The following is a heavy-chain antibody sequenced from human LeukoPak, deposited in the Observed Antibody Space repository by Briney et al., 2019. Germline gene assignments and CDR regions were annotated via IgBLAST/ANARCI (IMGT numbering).Heavy chain of an antibody. CDR3: ARQRVRYYYGSGSYYPRLDWFDP. V-gene: IGHV4-34*01. CDR2: INHSGST. CDR1: GGSFSGYY. D-gene: IGHD3-10*01. J-gene: IGHJ5*02. Sequence: SETLSLTCAVYGGSFSGYYWSWIRQPPGKGLEWIGEINHSGSTNYNPSLTSRVTISVDTSKDQFSLKLSSVTAADTAVYYCARQRVRYYYGSGSYYPRLDWFDPWGQGTLVTVSS.